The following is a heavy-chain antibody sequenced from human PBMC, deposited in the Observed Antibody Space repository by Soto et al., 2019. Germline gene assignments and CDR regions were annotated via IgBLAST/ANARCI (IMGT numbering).Heavy chain of an antibody. CDR3: NRYSYDYGMDV. V-gene: IGHV3-15*07. CDR2: IKSKTDGGTT. CDR1: GFTFSNAW. D-gene: IGHD5-18*01. Sequence: PGGSLRLSCAASGFTFSNAWMNWVRQAPGKGLEWVGRIKSKTDGGTTDYAAPVKGRFTISRDDSKNTLYLQMNSLKTEDTAVYYCNRYSYDYGMDVWGQGTTVTVSS. J-gene: IGHJ6*02.